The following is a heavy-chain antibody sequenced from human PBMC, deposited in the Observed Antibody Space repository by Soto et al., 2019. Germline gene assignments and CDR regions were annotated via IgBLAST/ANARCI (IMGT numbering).Heavy chain of an antibody. J-gene: IGHJ4*02. V-gene: IGHV3-74*01. CDR3: ARGGSGGSFDY. Sequence: EVQLVDSGGDLVHPGGSLRLSCVVSGFSLSRFWMHWVRQVPGQGLEWVSRIDGGGNIAAYADSVKGRMTILRDDAKTTWYLQMNSLRVDDTAVYFCARGGSGGSFDYWGQGTLVTVSS. CDR2: IDGGGNIA. CDR1: GFSLSRFW. D-gene: IGHD1-26*01.